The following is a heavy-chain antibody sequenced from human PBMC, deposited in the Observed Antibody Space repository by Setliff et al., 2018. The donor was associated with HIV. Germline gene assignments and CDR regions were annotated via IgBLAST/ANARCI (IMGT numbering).Heavy chain of an antibody. J-gene: IGHJ5*02. CDR1: GDSISTGTYY. CDR3: ARVNSRNWFDP. D-gene: IGHD6-13*01. Sequence: PSETLSLTCSVSGDSISTGTYYWGWIRQPPGKGLEWIGEIYHSGSTNYNPSLKSRVTISVDKSKNQFSLKLSSVTAADTAVYYCARVNSRNWFDPWGQGTLVTVSS. CDR2: IYHSGST. V-gene: IGHV4-39*07.